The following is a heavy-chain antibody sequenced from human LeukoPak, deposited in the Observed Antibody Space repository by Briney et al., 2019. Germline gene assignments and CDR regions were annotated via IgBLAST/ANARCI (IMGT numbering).Heavy chain of an antibody. CDR3: ARAKNWNNLGDYYYYMDV. V-gene: IGHV1-2*02. J-gene: IGHJ6*03. CDR1: GYTFTGYY. CDR2: INPNSGGT. D-gene: IGHD1/OR15-1a*01. Sequence: ASVKVSCKASGYTFTGYYMHWVRQAPGQGLEWMGWINPNSGGTNYAQKFQGRVTMTRDTSISTAYMELSRLRSDDTAVYHCARAKNWNNLGDYYYYMDVWGKGTTVTVSS.